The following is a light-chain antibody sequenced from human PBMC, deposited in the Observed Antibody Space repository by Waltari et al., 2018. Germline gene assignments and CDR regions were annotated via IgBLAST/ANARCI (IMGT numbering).Light chain of an antibody. V-gene: IGKV3-20*01. CDR1: PSLSSSY. CDR3: QQFGSSPRGT. J-gene: IGKJ2*01. CDR2: GSS. Sequence: IVLTQSPGTLSLSPGDKGTLPCRASPSLSSSYLAWYQQRPGQAPRLLIYGSSNRATGIPDRFSGSGSGTHFTLIISGLEPEDSAVYYCQQFGSSPRGTFGQGTKLEIK.